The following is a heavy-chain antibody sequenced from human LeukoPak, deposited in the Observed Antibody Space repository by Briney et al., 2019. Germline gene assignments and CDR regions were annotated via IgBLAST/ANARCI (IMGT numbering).Heavy chain of an antibody. V-gene: IGHV4-39*01. CDR1: GGSISSSSYY. CDR2: IYYSGST. D-gene: IGHD2-2*01. J-gene: IGHJ4*02. CDR3: ARFVYCSSTSCYLSFDD. Sequence: SETLSLTCTVSGGSISSSSYYWGWIRQPPGKGLEYIGNIYYSGSTYYNPSLKSRVTTSVDTSKNQFSLKLGSVTAADTAVYYCARFVYCSSTSCYLSFDDWGQGSLVTVSS.